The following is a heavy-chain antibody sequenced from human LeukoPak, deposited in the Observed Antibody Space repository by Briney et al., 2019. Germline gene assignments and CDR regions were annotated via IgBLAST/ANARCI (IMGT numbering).Heavy chain of an antibody. CDR1: GFTFSSCG. CDR3: AKDPGLWWELLYYFDY. D-gene: IGHD1-26*01. Sequence: PGGSLRLSCAASGFTFSSCGMHWVRQAPGKGLEWVAVISYDGSNKYYADSVKGRFTISRDNSKNTLYLQMNSLRAEDTAVYYCAKDPGLWWELLYYFDYWGQGTLVTVSS. CDR2: ISYDGSNK. V-gene: IGHV3-30*18. J-gene: IGHJ4*02.